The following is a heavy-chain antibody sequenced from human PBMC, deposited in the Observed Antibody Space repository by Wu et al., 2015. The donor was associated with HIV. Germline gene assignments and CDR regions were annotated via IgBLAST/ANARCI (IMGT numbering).Heavy chain of an antibody. CDR2: INPNSGGT. J-gene: IGHJ3*02. Sequence: QVQLVQSGAEVKKPGASVKVSCKASGYTFTGYYMHWVRQAPGQGLEWMGWINPNSGGTNYAQKFQGRVTMTRDTSISTAYMELSRLRSDDTAVYYCARGRYLRCSRTSCYLDAFDIWGQGDNGHRLF. CDR3: ARGRYLRCSRTSCYLDAFDI. V-gene: IGHV1-2*02. D-gene: IGHD2-2*01. CDR1: GYTFTGYY.